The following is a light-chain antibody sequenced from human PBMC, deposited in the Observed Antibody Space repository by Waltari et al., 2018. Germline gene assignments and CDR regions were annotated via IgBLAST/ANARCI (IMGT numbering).Light chain of an antibody. CDR1: SGHSSYA. Sequence: QLVLTQSPSASASLGASVTLTCTMSSGHSSYAIAWHQQQPEKGPRYLMTVNSDGSHNKGGGIPDRFSGASSGAARYLTISCLQAEDEADYYWQTWGTDIGVFGGGTKLTVL. CDR2: VNSDGSH. V-gene: IGLV4-69*01. J-gene: IGLJ3*02. CDR3: QTWGTDIGV.